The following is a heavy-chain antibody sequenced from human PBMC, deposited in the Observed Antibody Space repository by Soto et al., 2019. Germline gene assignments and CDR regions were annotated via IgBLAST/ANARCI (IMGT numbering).Heavy chain of an antibody. Sequence: SVKVSCKASGGTFSSYRFNWVRQARGQGLEWLGGIVPIHRTADYAQKFQGRVTITADESTRTVYMELSSLKSQDTALYYCARDSGAKLSSSWGQGTLVTVSS. D-gene: IGHD6-13*01. CDR2: IVPIHRTA. J-gene: IGHJ4*02. V-gene: IGHV1-69*13. CDR1: GGTFSSYR. CDR3: ARDSGAKLSSS.